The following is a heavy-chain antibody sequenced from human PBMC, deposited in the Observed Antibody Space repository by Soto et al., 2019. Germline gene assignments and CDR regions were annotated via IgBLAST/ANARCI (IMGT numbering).Heavy chain of an antibody. CDR2: INNSGGST. Sequence: VRLLESGGGLVQPGESLRLSCTASGFTFSSYAMTWVRQAPGKGLEWVSGINNSGGSTFYADSVKGRFTISRDNSNNKLYLQMSSLRAEDTAVYYCAKGVYGDYTWGQGALVTVSS. D-gene: IGHD4-17*01. J-gene: IGHJ4*02. V-gene: IGHV3-23*01. CDR1: GFTFSSYA. CDR3: AKGVYGDYT.